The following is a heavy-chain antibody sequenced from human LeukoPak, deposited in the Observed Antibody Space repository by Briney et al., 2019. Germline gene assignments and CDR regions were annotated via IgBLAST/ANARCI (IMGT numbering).Heavy chain of an antibody. CDR2: ISSSGSTT. CDR1: GFTFSSNE. CDR3: ARGWWYSYGY. V-gene: IGHV3-48*03. Sequence: GGSLSLSCAASGFTFSSNEMHWVRQAPGKGLEWVSFISSSGSTTHYADSVKGRFTISRDNAKNSLYLQVNSLRAEDTAVYYCARGWWYSYGYWGQGNPVTVSS. J-gene: IGHJ4*02. D-gene: IGHD5-18*01.